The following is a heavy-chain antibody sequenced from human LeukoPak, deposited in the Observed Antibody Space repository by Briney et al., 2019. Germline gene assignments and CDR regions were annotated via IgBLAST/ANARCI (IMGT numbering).Heavy chain of an antibody. CDR3: AREGVEENYFDY. CDR2: ISSSSSYI. CDR1: GFTLSSYS. D-gene: IGHD3-3*01. J-gene: IGHJ4*02. V-gene: IGHV3-21*01. Sequence: PGGSLRLSCAASGFTLSSYSMNWVRQAPGKGLEWVSSISSSSSYIYYADSVKGRFTISRDNAKNSLYLQMNSLRAEDTAVYYCAREGVEENYFDYWGQGTLVTVSS.